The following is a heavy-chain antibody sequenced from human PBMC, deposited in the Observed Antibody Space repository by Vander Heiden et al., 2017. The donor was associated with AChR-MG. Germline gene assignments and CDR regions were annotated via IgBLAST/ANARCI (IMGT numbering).Heavy chain of an antibody. CDR3: ARVDSSPGAFDI. CDR2: ISYDGSNK. CDR1: GFTLSSYA. J-gene: IGHJ3*02. V-gene: IGHV3-30-3*01. Sequence: QVQLVESGGGVVQPGGSLRLACAASGFTLSSYARHWVRQAPGKGLEWVAVISYDGSNKYYADSVKGRFTISRDNSKNTLYLQMNSLRAEDTAVYYCARVDSSPGAFDIWGQGTMVTVSS. D-gene: IGHD6-13*01.